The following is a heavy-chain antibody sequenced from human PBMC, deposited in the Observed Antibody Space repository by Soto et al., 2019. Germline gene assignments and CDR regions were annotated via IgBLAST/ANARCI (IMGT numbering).Heavy chain of an antibody. J-gene: IGHJ4*02. Sequence: GGSLRLSCGASGLTFTDYALSWVRRAPGEGLEWVATISGIGGSTYLADSVKGRLSISRDNSKNTVSLLMNSLRAEDTAVYFCARGSSGYISSWYYFDYWGRGTLVTVSS. CDR3: ARGSSGYISSWYYFDY. V-gene: IGHV3-23*01. CDR2: ISGIGGST. CDR1: GLTFTDYA. D-gene: IGHD6-13*01.